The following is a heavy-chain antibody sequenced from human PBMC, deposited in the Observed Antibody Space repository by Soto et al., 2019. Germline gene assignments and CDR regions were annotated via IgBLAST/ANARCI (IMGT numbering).Heavy chain of an antibody. D-gene: IGHD2-2*02. Sequence: QVQLVQSGAEVKKPGSSVKVSCKASGGAFSSYAISWVRQDPGQGLEWMGGIIPIFGTANYAQKFQGRVTITADESTSTAYMEMCILRSEDTAVYYCARSDPYTSNVRFDYWGQGTLVTVSS. CDR2: IIPIFGTA. J-gene: IGHJ4*02. V-gene: IGHV1-69*12. CDR3: ARSDPYTSNVRFDY. CDR1: GGAFSSYA.